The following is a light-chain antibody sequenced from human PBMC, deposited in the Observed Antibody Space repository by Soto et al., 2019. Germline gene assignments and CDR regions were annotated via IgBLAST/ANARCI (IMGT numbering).Light chain of an antibody. Sequence: EIVLAQSPGTLSLSPGESATLSCRASQSVSSSFLAWYQQKAGQAPRLLIYGASRRATGIPDRFSGSGSGTDFTLTIRRLEPEDFAVYFCYQYDSSPWTFGQGTKVDIK. J-gene: IGKJ1*01. V-gene: IGKV3-20*01. CDR3: YQYDSSPWT. CDR1: QSVSSSF. CDR2: GAS.